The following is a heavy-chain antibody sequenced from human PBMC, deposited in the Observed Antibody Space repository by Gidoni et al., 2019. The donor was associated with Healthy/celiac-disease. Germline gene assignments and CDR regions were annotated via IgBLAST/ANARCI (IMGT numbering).Heavy chain of an antibody. CDR1: GGTFSSYA. CDR2: IIPILGIS. CDR3: ARDLLFGATYYYGSGSYSNPGQPHPNYGMDV. D-gene: IGHD3-10*01. V-gene: IGHV1-69*04. J-gene: IGHJ6*02. Sequence: QVQLVQSGAEVKKPGSSVKVSCKASGGTFSSYAICWVRQGPGQGLEWMGRIIPILGISNNAQKFQGRVTITADKSTSTAYMELSSLRSEDTAVYYCARDLLFGATYYYGSGSYSNPGQPHPNYGMDVWGQGTTVTVSS.